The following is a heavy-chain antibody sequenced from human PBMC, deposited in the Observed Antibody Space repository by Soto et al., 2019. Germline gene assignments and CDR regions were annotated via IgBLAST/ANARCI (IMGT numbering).Heavy chain of an antibody. CDR3: ARDYYGGNSRYCDL. Sequence: EVQLVESGGGLVQPGGSLRLSCAASGFTVSLHYMSWVRQAPGKGLEWVSVIYSGGSTYYTDSVKGRFTISRDNSKNTLFLQMNRLRAEDTAVYYCARDYYGGNSRYCDLWGRGTLVTVSS. V-gene: IGHV3-66*01. D-gene: IGHD2-21*02. J-gene: IGHJ2*01. CDR1: GFTVSLHY. CDR2: IYSGGST.